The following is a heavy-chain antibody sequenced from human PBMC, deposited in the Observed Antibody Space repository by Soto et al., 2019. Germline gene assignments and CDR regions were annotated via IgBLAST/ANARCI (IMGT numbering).Heavy chain of an antibody. D-gene: IGHD3-9*01. V-gene: IGHV4-31*03. CDR3: ARVLTPLYNWFEP. Sequence: SETLSLTCTVSVGSISSGGYYLSWIRQHPGKGLEWIGYIYYSWSTYYNPSLKSRVTISVDTSKNQFSLKLSSVTAADTAVYYCARVLTPLYNWFEPWGQGTLVTVSS. CDR1: VGSISSGGYY. CDR2: IYYSWST. J-gene: IGHJ5*02.